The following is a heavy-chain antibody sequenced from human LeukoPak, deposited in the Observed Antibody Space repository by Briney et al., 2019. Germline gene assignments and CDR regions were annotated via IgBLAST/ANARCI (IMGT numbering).Heavy chain of an antibody. CDR2: IYHSGST. J-gene: IGHJ3*02. V-gene: IGHV4-30-2*01. CDR3: ARGPFGVPSDAFDI. Sequence: PSVTLSLTCAVSVGSISSDNYCWSWIRQPPGKGLEWIGYIYHSGSTYYNPSLKGRVTISVDRSRNQFSLKLSSATAADTAVYYCARGPFGVPSDAFDIWGQGTMVTVSS. CDR1: VGSISSDNYC. D-gene: IGHD3-3*01.